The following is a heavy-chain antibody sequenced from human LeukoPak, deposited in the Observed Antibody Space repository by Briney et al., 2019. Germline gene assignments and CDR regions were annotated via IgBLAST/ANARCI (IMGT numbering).Heavy chain of an antibody. J-gene: IGHJ4*02. V-gene: IGHV4-39*01. CDR2: IYYSGST. D-gene: IGHD3-22*01. CDR1: GGSITGSNYY. Sequence: SETLSLTCTVSGGSITGSNYYWGWIRQPPGKGLEWIGSIYYSGSTYNNPSLESRVTISVDTSKNQFSLKLRSVTAADTAVYYCARVNYYDGSGEFDYWGQGTLVTVSS. CDR3: ARVNYYDGSGEFDY.